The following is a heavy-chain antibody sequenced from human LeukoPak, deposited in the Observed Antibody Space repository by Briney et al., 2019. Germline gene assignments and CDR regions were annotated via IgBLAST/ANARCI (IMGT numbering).Heavy chain of an antibody. D-gene: IGHD1-26*01. CDR1: GFTFSSYG. CDR2: ISYDGSNK. J-gene: IGHJ6*02. CDR3: AKDLLGGDSGRYYEVGELGMDV. V-gene: IGHV3-30*18. Sequence: GGSLRLSCAVSGFTFSSYGMHWVRQAPGKGLEWVAVISYDGSNKYYADSVKGRFTISRDKSKNTLYLTMNSLRAEDRAVYYCAKDLLGGDSGRYYEVGELGMDVWGQGTTVTVSS.